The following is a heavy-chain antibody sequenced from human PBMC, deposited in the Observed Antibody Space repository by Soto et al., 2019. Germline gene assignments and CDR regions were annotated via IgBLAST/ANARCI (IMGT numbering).Heavy chain of an antibody. CDR3: AGGSSWTRVDY. V-gene: IGHV3-23*01. CDR2: ISGSGGST. Sequence: GGSLRLSCAASGFTFSNSAMSWVRQAPGKGLEWVSAISGSGGSTYYTDSMKGRFTISRDNSKSTLYLQMNSLTVDGTAVYYCAGGSSWTRVDYWGQGTLVTVSS. CDR1: GFTFSNSA. D-gene: IGHD6-13*01. J-gene: IGHJ4*02.